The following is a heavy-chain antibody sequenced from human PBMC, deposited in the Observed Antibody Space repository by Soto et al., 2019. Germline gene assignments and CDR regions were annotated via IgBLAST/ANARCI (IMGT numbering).Heavy chain of an antibody. D-gene: IGHD3-16*01. J-gene: IGHJ3*02. V-gene: IGHV3-33*01. CDR3: AREDPTYYDEWAFDI. CDR1: GITFSSYG. CDR2: IWHDGSNK. Sequence: QVQLVESGGGVVQPGRSLRLSCVASGITFSSYGMHWVRQAPGKGLEWVAVIWHDGSNKYYADSVKGRFTISRDNSKNTLYLQMNSLRVEDTAVYYCAREDPTYYDEWAFDIWGQGTMVTVSS.